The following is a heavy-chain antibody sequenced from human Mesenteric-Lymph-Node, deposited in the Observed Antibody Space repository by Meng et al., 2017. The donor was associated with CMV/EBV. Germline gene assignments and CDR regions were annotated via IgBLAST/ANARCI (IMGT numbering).Heavy chain of an antibody. D-gene: IGHD3-3*01. Sequence: ESLKISCTVSGGSISSYYWSWIRQPPGKGLEWIGYIYYSGSTNYNPSLKSRVTISVDTSKNQFSLKLSSVTAADTAVYYCARLYYDFSESWFDPWGQGTLVTVSS. CDR1: GGSISSYY. J-gene: IGHJ5*02. CDR3: ARLYYDFSESWFDP. V-gene: IGHV4-59*01. CDR2: IYYSGST.